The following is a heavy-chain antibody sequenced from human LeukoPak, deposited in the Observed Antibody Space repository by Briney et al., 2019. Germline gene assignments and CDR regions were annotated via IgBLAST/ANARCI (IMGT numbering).Heavy chain of an antibody. CDR3: ARLGSYHDTNGYYYDH. J-gene: IGHJ4*02. D-gene: IGHD3-22*01. CDR2: IYPGNANT. CDR1: GYSFTHYW. V-gene: IGHV5-51*01. Sequence: GESLKIPCKASGYSFTHYWIGWVRQMPGKGLEWMGDIYPGNANTRYGPSFKGQVTISTDTSISTAYLQWSSLKASDTAMYYCARLGSYHDTNGYYYDHWGRGTLVTVS.